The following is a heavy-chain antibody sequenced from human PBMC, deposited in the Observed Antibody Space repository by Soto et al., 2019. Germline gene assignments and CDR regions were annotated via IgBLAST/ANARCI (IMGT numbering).Heavy chain of an antibody. V-gene: IGHV4-59*01. CDR2: IYYSGST. CDR3: GRLPGPDYGGISAP. CDR1: GASISSSY. J-gene: IGHJ5*02. Sequence: PSETLSLTCSVSGASISSSYWSWIRQPPGKGLEWIGYIYYSGSTNYNPSLKSRVTISVDTSKNQFSLKLSSVTAADTAVYYCGRLPGPDYGGISAPWGQGTLVTVSS. D-gene: IGHD4-17*01.